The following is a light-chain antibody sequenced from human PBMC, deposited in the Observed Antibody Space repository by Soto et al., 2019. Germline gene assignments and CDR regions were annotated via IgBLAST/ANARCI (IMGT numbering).Light chain of an antibody. V-gene: IGLV2-14*01. CDR3: KSYKSSRILV. CDR2: EIS. Sequence: SALTQPASVSGSPGQSITISCTGTSSDVGGHNYVSWYQQHPGKAPKLLIYEISNRPSGVSNRFSGSRSGNTASLTISGLQAEDEADYYCKSYKSSRILVFGTGTKVTVL. J-gene: IGLJ1*01. CDR1: SSDVGGHNY.